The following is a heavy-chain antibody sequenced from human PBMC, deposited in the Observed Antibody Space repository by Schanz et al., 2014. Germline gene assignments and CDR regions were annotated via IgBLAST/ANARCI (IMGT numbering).Heavy chain of an antibody. CDR3: AKYRGYYRVSGSYRELEY. J-gene: IGHJ4*02. Sequence: EVQLVESGGGLVQPGGSLRLSCTASGFTFSSYSMNWVRQAPGKGLEWVSYVSRSTPDIYYADSVKGRFTMSRDNAKNTLYLQMDSLRPGDTAVYDCAKYRGYYRVSGSYRELEYWGQGTLVTVSS. V-gene: IGHV3-48*01. CDR2: VSRSTPDI. CDR1: GFTFSSYS. D-gene: IGHD3-10*01.